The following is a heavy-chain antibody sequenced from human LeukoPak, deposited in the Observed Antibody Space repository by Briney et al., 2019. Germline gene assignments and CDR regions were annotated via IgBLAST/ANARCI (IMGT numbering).Heavy chain of an antibody. CDR3: ARDRRSGFDI. CDR1: GYTFTGYY. D-gene: IGHD6-25*01. Sequence: ASVKVSCKXSGYTFTGYYMHWVRQAPRQGLEWMGRINPNSGGTNYSQKFQGRVTMTRDTSISTAYMELSRLRSDDTAVYYCARDRRSGFDIWGQGTMVTVSS. CDR2: INPNSGGT. V-gene: IGHV1-2*06. J-gene: IGHJ3*02.